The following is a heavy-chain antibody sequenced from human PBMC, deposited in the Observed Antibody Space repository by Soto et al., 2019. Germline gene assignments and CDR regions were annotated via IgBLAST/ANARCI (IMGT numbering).Heavy chain of an antibody. CDR3: AKHFIAVGGTLSNWFDP. Sequence: TLSLTCSVSGGSVTNDNYYWGWIRQPPGKGLEWIGSMHYTGNTYYNPSLKSRVTISVDTSENQFSLKLSSVTAADTALYYCAKHFIAVGGTLSNWFDPWGPGTPVTVSS. CDR1: GGSVTNDNYY. CDR2: MHYTGNT. J-gene: IGHJ5*02. V-gene: IGHV4-39*01. D-gene: IGHD6-19*01.